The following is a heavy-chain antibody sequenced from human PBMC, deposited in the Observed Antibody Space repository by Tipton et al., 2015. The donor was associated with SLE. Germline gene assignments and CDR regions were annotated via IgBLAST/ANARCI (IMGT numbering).Heavy chain of an antibody. CDR1: GFTFSNYA. V-gene: IGHV3-23*01. J-gene: IGHJ4*02. Sequence: LRLSCAASGFTFSNYAMSWVRQAPGKGLEWVSAITGSGDRTYYIDSVKGRFTISRDNSKNALYLQMNGLRAEDTAVYYCARSPVDYWNGYSAWGQGTLVTVSS. CDR2: ITGSGDRT. D-gene: IGHD3-3*01. CDR3: ARSPVDYWNGYSA.